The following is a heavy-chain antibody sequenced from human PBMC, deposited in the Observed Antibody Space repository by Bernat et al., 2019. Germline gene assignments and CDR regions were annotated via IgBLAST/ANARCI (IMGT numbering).Heavy chain of an antibody. CDR2: ISYDGSKE. CDR1: GFTFSDYT. J-gene: IGHJ4*02. Sequence: QVQLVESGGGVVQPGRALRLSCAASGFTFSDYTMHWVRQAPGKGLEWGARISYDGSKEYYADSVKGRCTISRDNSKNTLFLQINSLLAEDTAVYYCARSYDSSGYYKMTCDYWGQGTLVTVSS. CDR3: ARSYDSSGYYKMTCDY. V-gene: IGHV3-30-3*01. D-gene: IGHD3-22*01.